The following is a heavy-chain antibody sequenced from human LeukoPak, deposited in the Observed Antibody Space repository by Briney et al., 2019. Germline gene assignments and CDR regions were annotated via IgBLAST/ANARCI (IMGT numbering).Heavy chain of an antibody. J-gene: IGHJ4*02. CDR1: GFTVSSNY. V-gene: IGHV3-53*01. CDR2: IYSGGST. D-gene: IGHD6-19*01. Sequence: GGSLRLSCAASGFTVSSNYMSWVRQAPGKGLEWVSVIYSGGSTYYADSVKGRFTISRDNSKNTLYLQMNSLRAEDTAVYYCARDKGYDSSGWYNYWGQGTLVTVSS. CDR3: ARDKGYDSSGWYNY.